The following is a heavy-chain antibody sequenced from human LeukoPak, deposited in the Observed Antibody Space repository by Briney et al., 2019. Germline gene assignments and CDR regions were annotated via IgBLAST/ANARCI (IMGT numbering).Heavy chain of an antibody. CDR3: ARAAYSYGLAP. CDR1: GFSITSHY. Sequence: GGSLRLSCAASGFSITSHYMTWVRQAPGKGLEWVSVIYTGGSTYYTDSVKGRFTNSRDIPKNTVYLQMDNLRAEDTALYHCARAAYSYGLAPWGQGTLVTVSS. D-gene: IGHD5-18*01. V-gene: IGHV3-53*01. CDR2: IYTGGST. J-gene: IGHJ4*02.